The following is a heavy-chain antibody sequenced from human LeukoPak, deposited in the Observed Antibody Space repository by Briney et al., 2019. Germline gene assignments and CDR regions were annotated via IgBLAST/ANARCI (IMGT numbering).Heavy chain of an antibody. Sequence: SETLSLTCAVSGGSISSSNWWSWVRQPPGKGLEWIGEIYHSGSTNYNPSLKSRVTISVDKSKNQFSLKLSSVTAADTAVYYCARDSYSSSWYPAIWGQGTLVTVSS. CDR3: ARDSYSSSWYPAI. CDR2: IYHSGST. CDR1: GGSISSSNW. V-gene: IGHV4-4*02. J-gene: IGHJ4*02. D-gene: IGHD6-13*01.